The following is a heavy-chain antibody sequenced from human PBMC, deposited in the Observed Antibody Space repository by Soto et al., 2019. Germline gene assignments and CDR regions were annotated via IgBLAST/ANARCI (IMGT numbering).Heavy chain of an antibody. V-gene: IGHV1-18*01. CDR3: ARDRVVVVVAAPHYYGMDV. J-gene: IGHJ6*02. D-gene: IGHD2-15*01. CDR2: ISAYNGNT. CDR1: GYTFTSYG. Sequence: ASVKVSCKASGYTFTSYGISWVRQAPGQGLEWMGWISAYNGNTNYAQKLQGRVTMTTDTSTSTAYMELRSLRSDDTAVYYCARDRVVVVVAAPHYYGMDVWGQGTTVTVSS.